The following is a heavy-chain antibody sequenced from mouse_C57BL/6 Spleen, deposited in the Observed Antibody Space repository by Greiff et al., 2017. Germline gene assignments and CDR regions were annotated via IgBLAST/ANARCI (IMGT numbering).Heavy chain of an antibody. Sequence: VQLQQSGPVLVKPGASVKMSCKASGYIFTDYYMNWVKQSHGKSLEWIGVINPYNGGTSYNQKFKGKATLTVDKSSSTDYMELNSLKSEDSAVYYCANYGSSYGDFDYWGQGTTLTVSS. CDR3: ANYGSSYGDFDY. V-gene: IGHV1-19*01. CDR2: INPYNGGT. D-gene: IGHD1-1*01. J-gene: IGHJ2*01. CDR1: GYIFTDYY.